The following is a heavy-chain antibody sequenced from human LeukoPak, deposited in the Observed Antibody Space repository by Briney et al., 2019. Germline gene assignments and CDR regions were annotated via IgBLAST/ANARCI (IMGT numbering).Heavy chain of an antibody. CDR2: ISSSGSTI. Sequence: KSGGSLRLSCAASGFTFSDYYMSWIRQAPGKGLEWVSYISSSGSTIYYADSVKGRFTISRDNAKNSLYLQMNSLRAEDTAVYYCAKGGGAAFYYYMDVWGKGTTVTVSS. J-gene: IGHJ6*03. CDR1: GFTFSDYY. D-gene: IGHD1-26*01. V-gene: IGHV3-11*01. CDR3: AKGGGAAFYYYMDV.